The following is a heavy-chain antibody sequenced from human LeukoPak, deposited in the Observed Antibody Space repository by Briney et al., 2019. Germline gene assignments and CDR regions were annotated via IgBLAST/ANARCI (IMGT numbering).Heavy chain of an antibody. V-gene: IGHV4-30-4*08. D-gene: IGHD3-3*01. CDR2: IYYSGST. J-gene: IGHJ3*02. Sequence: SQTLSLTCTVSGGSISSGDYYWSWIRQPPGKGLEWIGYIYYSGSTYYNPSLKSRVTISVDTSKNQFSLKPSSVTAADTAVYYCARVTLFGVVIIGAFDIWGQGTMVTVSS. CDR1: GGSISSGDYY. CDR3: ARVTLFGVVIIGAFDI.